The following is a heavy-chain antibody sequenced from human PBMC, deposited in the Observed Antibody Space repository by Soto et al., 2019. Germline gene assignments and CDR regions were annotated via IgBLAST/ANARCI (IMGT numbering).Heavy chain of an antibody. CDR3: ASWGGTSRLLYFDL. CDR1: GFTFSKYW. D-gene: IGHD2-21*01. J-gene: IGHJ2*01. V-gene: IGHV3-74*01. CDR2: INGDGSST. Sequence: EVQLVESGGGLVQPGGSLRLSCAASGFTFSKYWMYWVRQAPGKGLVWVSRINGDGSSTTYADSVKGRFTISRDNANNALHLQMNSRRAEDTALYYCASWGGTSRLLYFDLWGRGTLVTVSS.